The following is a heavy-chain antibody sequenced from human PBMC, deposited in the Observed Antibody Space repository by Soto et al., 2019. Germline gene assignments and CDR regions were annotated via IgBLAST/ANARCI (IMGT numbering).Heavy chain of an antibody. CDR1: GGTFSTYG. Sequence: QVQLVQSGAEVKKPGSSVKVSCKASGGTFSTYGITWVRQASGQGLEWMGGIIPISGSIKFAQKLQGRLTMIRDESTSKVYMELSSLTSEDTAVYYCASRERVDAFDVWGQGTMVTVSS. CDR2: IIPISGSI. D-gene: IGHD1-26*01. J-gene: IGHJ3*01. CDR3: ASRERVDAFDV. V-gene: IGHV1-69*01.